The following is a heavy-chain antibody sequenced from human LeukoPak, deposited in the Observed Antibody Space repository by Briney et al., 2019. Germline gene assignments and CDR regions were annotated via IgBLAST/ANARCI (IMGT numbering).Heavy chain of an antibody. V-gene: IGHV1-2*02. CDR1: GYTFTGYY. Sequence: ASVKVSCKASGYTFTGYYMHWVRQAPGQGLEWMGWINPNSGGTNYAQKFQGRVTMTRDTSISTAYMELSSLRSEDTAVYYCARVKEYYDFYYYYMDVWGKGTTVTVSS. D-gene: IGHD3-3*01. CDR2: INPNSGGT. CDR3: ARVKEYYDFYYYYMDV. J-gene: IGHJ6*03.